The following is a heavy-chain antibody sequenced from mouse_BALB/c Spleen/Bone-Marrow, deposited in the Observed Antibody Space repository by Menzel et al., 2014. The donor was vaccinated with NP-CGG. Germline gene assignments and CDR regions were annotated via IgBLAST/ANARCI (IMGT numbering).Heavy chain of an antibody. CDR3: ARGRFAY. CDR1: GYTFTEYT. CDR2: INPNIGGT. Sequence: DVQLQESGPELVKPGASVKISCKTSGYTFTEYTIHWVKQSHGKSLEWIGNINPNIGGTTYNQKFKGKATLTVDMSSSTAYMDLRSLTSEDSAVYYCARGRFAYWGQWTLVPVSA. J-gene: IGHJ3*01. V-gene: IGHV1-18*01.